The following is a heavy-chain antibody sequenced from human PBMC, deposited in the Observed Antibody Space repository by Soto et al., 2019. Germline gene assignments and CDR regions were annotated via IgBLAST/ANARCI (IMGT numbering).Heavy chain of an antibody. CDR2: TSYDGNTK. V-gene: IGHV3-30*19. CDR1: GFRFKSFV. CDR3: ARLGTAGGLDR. J-gene: IGHJ5*02. Sequence: LVESGGGVVQPGTSLRLSCAAAGFRFKSFVMHWVRQVPGKGLQWVALTSYDGNTKYYGDSVQGRFIVSRDNSKNTLDMQMDSLRLDDTALYYCARLGTAGGLDRWGQGTLVSVS. D-gene: IGHD3-16*01.